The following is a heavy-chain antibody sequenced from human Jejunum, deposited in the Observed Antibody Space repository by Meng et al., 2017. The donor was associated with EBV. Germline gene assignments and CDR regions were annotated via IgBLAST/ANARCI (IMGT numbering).Heavy chain of an antibody. D-gene: IGHD3-9*01. J-gene: IGHJ4*02. CDR2: MKSNSGST. CDR1: GYTFTDYF. CDR3: AKATLSGYHDLFFDY. V-gene: IGHV1-2*06. Sequence: VHLEEAGAEVKKPVDHAKVSCKASGYTFTDYFTHWVRHAPGQGLEWVVRMKSNSGSTNYAQKFQGRVTMTRDTSISTAYMDLSGLRSDDTAVYYCAKATLSGYHDLFFDYWGQGTLVTVSS.